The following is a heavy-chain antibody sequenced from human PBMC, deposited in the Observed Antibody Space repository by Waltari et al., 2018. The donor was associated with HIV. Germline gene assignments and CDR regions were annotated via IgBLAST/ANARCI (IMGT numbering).Heavy chain of an antibody. CDR2: ISSSSSYI. J-gene: IGHJ4*02. CDR1: GFTFSSYS. Sequence: EVQLVESGGGLVKPGGSLRLSCAASGFTFSSYSMNWVRQAPGKGLEWVSSISSSSSYIYYADSVKGRFTISRDNAKNSLYLQMNSLRAEDTAVYYCARVGPNCSSTSCYLDYWGQGTLVTVSS. V-gene: IGHV3-21*01. CDR3: ARVGPNCSSTSCYLDY. D-gene: IGHD2-2*01.